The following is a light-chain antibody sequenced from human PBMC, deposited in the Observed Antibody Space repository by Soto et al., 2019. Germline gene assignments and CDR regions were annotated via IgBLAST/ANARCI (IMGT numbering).Light chain of an antibody. V-gene: IGLV2-11*01. Sequence: QSVLTQPRSVSGSPGQSVTISCTGTSSDVGGYNYVSWYQQHPGKAPKLMIYDVTTRPSGVPDRFSGSKSGNTASLTISGLQAEDEADYYCSSHAGSSVAFGIGTKVTVL. J-gene: IGLJ1*01. CDR1: SSDVGGYNY. CDR2: DVT. CDR3: SSHAGSSVA.